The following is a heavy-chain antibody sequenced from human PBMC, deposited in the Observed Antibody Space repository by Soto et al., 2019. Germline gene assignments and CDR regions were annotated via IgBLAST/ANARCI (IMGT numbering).Heavy chain of an antibody. J-gene: IGHJ6*02. V-gene: IGHV3-23*01. Sequence: EVQLLETGGGLAQPGGSLRLSCVASGFTFNYYDMSWVRQAPGKGLEWVSTISSTGVTTYYADSVKGRFTISRDNFKNTLWLQMNSLRAEDTAVYYCAGPVPAATHYDYYNMAVWGQGTTVTGSS. CDR3: AGPVPAATHYDYYNMAV. D-gene: IGHD2-2*01. CDR2: ISSTGVTT. CDR1: GFTFNYYD.